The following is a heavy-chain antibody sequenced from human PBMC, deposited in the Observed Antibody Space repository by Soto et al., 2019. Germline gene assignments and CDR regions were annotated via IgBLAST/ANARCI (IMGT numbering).Heavy chain of an antibody. CDR1: GGFVTQGIYY. CDR2: IYYRGAT. V-gene: IGHV4-61*01. J-gene: IGHJ6*02. D-gene: IGHD3-16*01. CDR3: GRDSRRKGVKYYYAFAA. Sequence: ASDTLLDPYTVSGGFVTQGIYYGCWILQSPGRGLEWIGYIYYRGATKYNPSLESRVSISVDTPKNQFSLNLSSVTAADTAVYYCGRDSRRKGVKYYYAFAALGQWPTGT.